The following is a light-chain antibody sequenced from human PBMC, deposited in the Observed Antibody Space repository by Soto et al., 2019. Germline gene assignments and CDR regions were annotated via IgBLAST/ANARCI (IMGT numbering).Light chain of an antibody. J-gene: IGKJ5*01. CDR3: QQSYSTRIT. CDR1: QSISNY. CDR2: AAS. V-gene: IGKV1-39*01. Sequence: DIQMTQSPSSVSASVGDRVTITCRASQSISNYLNWYQQKPGKAPKLLSYAASSFQSGVPSRFSGSGSGTDFTLTISSLQPEDFATYYCQQSYSTRITFGQGTRLEIK.